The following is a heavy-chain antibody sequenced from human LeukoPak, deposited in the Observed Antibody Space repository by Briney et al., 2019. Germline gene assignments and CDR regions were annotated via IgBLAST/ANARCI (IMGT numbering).Heavy chain of an antibody. CDR3: ARSRSVSNYKGMDV. D-gene: IGHD5/OR15-5a*01. V-gene: IGHV3-21*04. Sequence: GGSLRLSCPASGFTFSDYSMSWVRQAPGKGLEWVSPISSSSDYIYYADSVKGRFTISRDHARNSLYLQMNSLRAEDTAVYDCARSRSVSNYKGMDVWGQGTTVTVSS. CDR1: GFTFSDYS. CDR2: ISSSSDYI. J-gene: IGHJ6*02.